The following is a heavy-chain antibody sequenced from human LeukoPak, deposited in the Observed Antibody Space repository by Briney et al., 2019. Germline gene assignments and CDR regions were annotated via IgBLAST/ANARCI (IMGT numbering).Heavy chain of an antibody. Sequence: SETLSLTCTVSGGSISSYYWSWIQQPPGKGLEWIGYIYYSGSTNYNPSLKSRVTISVDTSKNQFSLKLSSVTAADTAVYYCARGRYDYYDSSGYFDYWGQGTLVTVSS. D-gene: IGHD3-22*01. CDR2: IYYSGST. J-gene: IGHJ4*02. CDR3: ARGRYDYYDSSGYFDY. V-gene: IGHV4-59*01. CDR1: GGSISSYY.